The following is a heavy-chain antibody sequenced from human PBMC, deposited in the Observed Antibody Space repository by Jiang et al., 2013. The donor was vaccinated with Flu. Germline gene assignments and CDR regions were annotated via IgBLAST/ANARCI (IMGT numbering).Heavy chain of an antibody. Sequence: KPSQTLSLTCTVSGGSISSGGYYWSWIRQHPGKGLEWIGYIYYSGSTYYNPSLKSRVTISVDTSKNQFSLKLSSVTAADTAVYYCARADRGSGSFFYYGMDVWGQGTTVTVSS. CDR3: ARADRGSGSFFYYGMDV. V-gene: IGHV4-31*03. CDR2: IYYSGST. J-gene: IGHJ6*02. D-gene: IGHD3-10*01. CDR1: GGSISSGGYY.